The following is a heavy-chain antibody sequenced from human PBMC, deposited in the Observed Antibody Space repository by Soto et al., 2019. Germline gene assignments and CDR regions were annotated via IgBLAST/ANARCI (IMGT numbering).Heavy chain of an antibody. CDR3: VRGRYGSEIH. V-gene: IGHV3-53*04. Sequence: EVRLVEPGGGLVSPGGPLRLSCTASGFPVSRNYWTWVRQAPGKGLEWISLLYNGGATHYAASVKGRFTISSHSSQNTLFLQMNSLRTEDTATYYCVRGRYGSEIHWGQGTKVTVSS. CDR1: GFPVSRNY. J-gene: IGHJ4*02. D-gene: IGHD3-10*01. CDR2: LYNGGAT.